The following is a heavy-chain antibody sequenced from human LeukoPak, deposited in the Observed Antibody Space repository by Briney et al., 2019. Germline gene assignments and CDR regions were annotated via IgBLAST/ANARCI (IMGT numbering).Heavy chain of an antibody. J-gene: IGHJ4*02. CDR2: ISAYNGYT. D-gene: IGHD1-26*01. CDR1: GYTFTNFP. CDR3: ARVGGNYEGLIDY. Sequence: GASAKVSCKASGYTFTNFPIGWVRQAPGQGLEWMGWISAYNGYTKYAPSLQGRVTMTTDTSTSTAYMQLRSLRSDDTAMYYCARVGGNYEGLIDYWGQGTLVTVSS. V-gene: IGHV1-18*01.